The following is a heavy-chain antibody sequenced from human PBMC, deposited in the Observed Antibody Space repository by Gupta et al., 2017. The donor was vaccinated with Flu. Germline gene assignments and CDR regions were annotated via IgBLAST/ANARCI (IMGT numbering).Heavy chain of an antibody. D-gene: IGHD3-10*01. J-gene: IGHJ3*02. V-gene: IGHV3-15*01. CDR3: TTDSSGGITFDI. Sequence: GRLKSETDGGTADYAAPVKGRFTISRDDSKNTLWLQMNSLRTEDTAVYYCTTDSSGGITFDIWGQGTPVTVSA. CDR2: LKSETDGGTA.